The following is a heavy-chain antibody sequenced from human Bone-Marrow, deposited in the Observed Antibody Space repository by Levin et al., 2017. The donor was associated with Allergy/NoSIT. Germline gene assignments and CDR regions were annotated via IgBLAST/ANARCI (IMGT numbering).Heavy chain of an antibody. CDR2: VYHSGTT. CDR1: GASINSAGYY. CDR3: AREVWSSRDGYTGPYYFDS. J-gene: IGHJ4*02. Sequence: SETLSLTCTVSGASINSAGYYWSWVRQHPGKGLEWIGYVYHSGTTNYNPSLTSRLSISVDPSKTNFSLRLSSVTAADTAVYYCAREVWSSRDGYTGPYYFDSWGQGTLVTVSS. D-gene: IGHD5-24*01. V-gene: IGHV4-31*03.